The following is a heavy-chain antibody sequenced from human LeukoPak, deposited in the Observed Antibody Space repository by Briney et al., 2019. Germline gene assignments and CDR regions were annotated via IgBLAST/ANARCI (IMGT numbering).Heavy chain of an antibody. V-gene: IGHV3-11*01. CDR1: GFTFSDYY. CDR3: ARDQSDIAAAGTFDY. D-gene: IGHD6-13*01. Sequence: GGSLRLSCAASGFTFSDYYMSWIRQAPGKGLEWVSYISSSGSTIYYADSVKGRFTISRDNAKNSLYLQMNSLRAEDTAVYYCARDQSDIAAAGTFDYWGQGTLVTVSS. J-gene: IGHJ4*02. CDR2: ISSSGSTI.